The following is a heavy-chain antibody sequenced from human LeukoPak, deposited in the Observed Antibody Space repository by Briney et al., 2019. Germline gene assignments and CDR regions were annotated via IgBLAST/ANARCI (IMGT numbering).Heavy chain of an antibody. V-gene: IGHV3-30-3*01. Sequence: GGSLRLSCAASGFTFSSYAMHWVRQAPGKGLEWVAVISYDGSNKYYADSVKGRFTISRDNSKNTLYLQMNSLRAEDTVVYYCALVGYCSNGVCYAYGMDVWGQGTTVTVSS. J-gene: IGHJ6*02. CDR2: ISYDGSNK. D-gene: IGHD2-8*01. CDR3: ALVGYCSNGVCYAYGMDV. CDR1: GFTFSSYA.